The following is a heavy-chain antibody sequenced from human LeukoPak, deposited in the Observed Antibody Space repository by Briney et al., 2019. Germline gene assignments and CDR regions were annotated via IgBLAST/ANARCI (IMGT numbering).Heavy chain of an antibody. Sequence: GASVKVSCKASGYTFTSYGISWVRQAPGQGLEWMGWISAYNGNTNYAQKLQGRVTMTTDTSTSTAYMELRSLRSDDTAVYYCARDSEQLVPFYYYYMDVWGKGTTVTVSS. CDR3: ARDSEQLVPFYYYYMDV. V-gene: IGHV1-18*01. D-gene: IGHD6-13*01. J-gene: IGHJ6*03. CDR1: GYTFTSYG. CDR2: ISAYNGNT.